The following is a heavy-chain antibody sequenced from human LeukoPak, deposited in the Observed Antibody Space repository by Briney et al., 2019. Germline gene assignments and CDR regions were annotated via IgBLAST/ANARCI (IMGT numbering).Heavy chain of an antibody. CDR1: GGSISSYY. Sequence: SETLSLTCTVSGGSISSYYWSWIRQPPGKGLEWIGSIYHSGSTYYNPSLKSRVTISVDTSKNQFSLKLSSVTAADTAVYYCARQYLEFDYWGQGTLVTVSS. CDR2: IYHSGST. D-gene: IGHD1-1*01. J-gene: IGHJ4*02. CDR3: ARQYLEFDY. V-gene: IGHV4-59*08.